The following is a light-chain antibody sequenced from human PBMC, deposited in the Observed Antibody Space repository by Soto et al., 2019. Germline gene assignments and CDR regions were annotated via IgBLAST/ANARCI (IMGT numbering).Light chain of an antibody. CDR2: DAS. CDR1: QNIDSY. Sequence: DIQMTQSPSSLSASVGDRVTITCRASQNIDSYLNWYQQRPGKAPKLLIHDASSLQSGVPSRFSGSGSGTDFAITINSLQPEDFATIYCQQTYSTPWTFGQGTKVEIK. V-gene: IGKV1-39*01. CDR3: QQTYSTPWT. J-gene: IGKJ1*01.